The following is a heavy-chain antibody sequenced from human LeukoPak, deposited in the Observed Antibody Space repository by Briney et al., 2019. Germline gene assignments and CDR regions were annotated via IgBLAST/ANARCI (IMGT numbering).Heavy chain of an antibody. V-gene: IGHV4-39*01. D-gene: IGHD5-24*01. CDR3: YNEGAGFNY. CDR2: VYSSGST. CDR1: GVSISSSSFY. J-gene: IGHJ4*02. Sequence: SETLSLTCTVSGVSISSSSFYWGWIRQPPGKGLEWIGSVYSSGSTYYNPSLRSRVTISVDTSKNQFSLKLSSVTAADTAVYHCYNEGAGFNYWGQGTLVTVSS.